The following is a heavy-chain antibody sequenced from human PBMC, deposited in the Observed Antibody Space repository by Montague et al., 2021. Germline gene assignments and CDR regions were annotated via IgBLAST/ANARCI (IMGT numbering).Heavy chain of an antibody. CDR2: INYTGNT. V-gene: IGHV4-39*01. CDR3: ARLDIVLNYWRFDY. Sequence: SETLSLTCIVSGGSISSSNYYWGWIRQPPGKGLEWIGSINYTGNTYYNPSLKSRVTMSVDTSKNQFSLKLTSVTAADTAVYYCARLDIVLNYWRFDYWGQGTLVTVSS. CDR1: GGSISSSNYY. J-gene: IGHJ4*02. D-gene: IGHD2-8*01.